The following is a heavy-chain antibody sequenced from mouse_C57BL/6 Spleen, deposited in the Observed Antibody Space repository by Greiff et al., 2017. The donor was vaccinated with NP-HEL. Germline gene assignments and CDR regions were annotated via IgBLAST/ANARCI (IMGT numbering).Heavy chain of an antibody. Sequence: QVQLQQPGAELVMPGASVKLSCKASGYTFTSYWMHWVKQRPGQGLEWIGEIDPSDSYTNYNQKFKGKSTLTVDKSSSTAYMQLSSLTSEDSAVYYCARLGANWGFDYWGQGTTLTVSS. J-gene: IGHJ2*01. CDR3: ARLGANWGFDY. V-gene: IGHV1-69*01. D-gene: IGHD4-1*01. CDR1: GYTFTSYW. CDR2: IDPSDSYT.